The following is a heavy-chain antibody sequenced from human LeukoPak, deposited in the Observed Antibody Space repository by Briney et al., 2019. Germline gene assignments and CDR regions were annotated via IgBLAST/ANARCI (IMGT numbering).Heavy chain of an antibody. CDR1: GGSISSYY. CDR3: ARAVGYFDY. Sequence: PSETLSLTCAVSGGSISSYYWSWIRQPPGKGLEWIGYIYYSGSTNYNPSLKSRVTISVDTSKNQFSLKLSSVTAADTAVYYCARAVGYFDYWGQGTLVTVSS. V-gene: IGHV4-59*01. J-gene: IGHJ4*02. CDR2: IYYSGST. D-gene: IGHD3-10*01.